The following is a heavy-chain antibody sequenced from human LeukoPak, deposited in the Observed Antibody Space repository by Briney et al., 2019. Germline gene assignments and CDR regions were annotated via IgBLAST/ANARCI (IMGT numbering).Heavy chain of an antibody. D-gene: IGHD2-2*01. Sequence: PGGSLRLSCAASGFTVSSNYMSWVRQAPGKGLEWVSSISSSSNYIYYADSVKGRFTISRDNAKNSLYLQMNSLRAEDTAVYYCARGGCSSTSCSGFDYWGQGTLVTVSS. V-gene: IGHV3-21*01. CDR1: GFTVSSNY. CDR2: ISSSSNYI. CDR3: ARGGCSSTSCSGFDY. J-gene: IGHJ4*02.